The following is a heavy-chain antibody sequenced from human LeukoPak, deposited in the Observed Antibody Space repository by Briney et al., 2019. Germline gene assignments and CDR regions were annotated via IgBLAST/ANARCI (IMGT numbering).Heavy chain of an antibody. CDR1: GFTFSDYA. D-gene: IGHD5-18*01. CDR3: AHSSGYAYGLDY. V-gene: IGHV3-21*01. J-gene: IGHJ4*02. CDR2: ISPGSSYI. Sequence: GRSLRPSCAASGFTFSDYAMNWVRQAPGKGLEWVSSISPGSSYIYYADSLKGRFTISRDNAKNSLYLQMHSLRAEDTAVYYCAHSSGYAYGLDYWGQGTLVTVSS.